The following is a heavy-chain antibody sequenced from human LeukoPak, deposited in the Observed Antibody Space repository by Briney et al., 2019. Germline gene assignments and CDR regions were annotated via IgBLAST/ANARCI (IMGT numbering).Heavy chain of an antibody. CDR2: IYYSGST. CDR1: GGSLSAYY. D-gene: IGHD1-26*01. J-gene: IGHJ5*02. Sequence: SETLSLTCTVSGGSLSAYYWGWIRQPPGKGLEWIGYIYYSGSTNYNPSLKSRVTISVDTSKNQFSLKLTSVTAADTAVYYCARIARSYYGWFDPWGQGTLVTVSS. CDR3: ARIARSYYGWFDP. V-gene: IGHV4-59*01.